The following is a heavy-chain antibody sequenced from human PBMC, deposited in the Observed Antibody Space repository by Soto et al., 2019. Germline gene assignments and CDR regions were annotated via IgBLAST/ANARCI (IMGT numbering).Heavy chain of an antibody. J-gene: IGHJ3*02. V-gene: IGHV3-30*03. D-gene: IGHD1-26*01. CDR2: ISYDGSNK. Sequence: GGSLRLSCAASGFTFSSYGMHWVRQAPGKGLEWVAVISYDGSNKYYADSVKGRFTISRDNSKNTLYLQMNSLRAEDTAVYYCATQIATEGYDAFDIWGQGTMVTVSS. CDR3: ATQIATEGYDAFDI. CDR1: GFTFSSYG.